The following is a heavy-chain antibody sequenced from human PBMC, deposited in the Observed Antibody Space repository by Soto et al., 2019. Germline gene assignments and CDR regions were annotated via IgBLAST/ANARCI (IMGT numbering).Heavy chain of an antibody. CDR3: ARSTGYSSIWHA. D-gene: IGHD6-13*01. V-gene: IGHV4-30-2*01. Sequence: SETLSLTCGVSGDTISTGGYSWAWIRQPPGKALEWIGYTYHSGDTNYNPSLKSRVIISVDTSKKQFSLKMSSVTAADTAVYYCARSTGYSSIWHAWGQGTLVTVSS. CDR2: TYHSGDT. J-gene: IGHJ4*02. CDR1: GDTISTGGYS.